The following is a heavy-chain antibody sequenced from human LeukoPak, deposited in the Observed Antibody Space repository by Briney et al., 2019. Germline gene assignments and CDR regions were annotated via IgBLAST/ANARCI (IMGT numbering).Heavy chain of an antibody. J-gene: IGHJ6*02. D-gene: IGHD3-10*01. CDR2: IRFDGGNK. Sequence: PGGSLRLSCAASGNTFSTYGMHWVRQAPGKGLEWVAFIRFDGGNKYYADSVKGRFTISRDNSRNTLYLQMNSLRAEDTAVYYCARDPGGEGLGDVWGQGTTVTVSS. V-gene: IGHV3-30*02. CDR1: GNTFSTYG. CDR3: ARDPGGEGLGDV.